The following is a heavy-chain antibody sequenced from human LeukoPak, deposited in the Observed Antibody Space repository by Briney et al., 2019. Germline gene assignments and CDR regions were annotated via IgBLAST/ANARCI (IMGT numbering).Heavy chain of an antibody. V-gene: IGHV3-7*01. J-gene: IGHJ4*02. CDR3: SVSLNQ. Sequence: WGSLRLSCAASGFTFSTFAMIWVRQPPGKGLEWVANINQDGSDKHYVDSVKGRFTISRDNAKNSVFLQMNSPTAEDTAVYYCSVSLNQWGQGTLVTVSS. CDR2: INQDGSDK. D-gene: IGHD1-14*01. CDR1: GFTFSTFA.